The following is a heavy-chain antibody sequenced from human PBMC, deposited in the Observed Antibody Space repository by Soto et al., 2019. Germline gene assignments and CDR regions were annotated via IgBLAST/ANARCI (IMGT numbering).Heavy chain of an antibody. D-gene: IGHD3-3*01. Sequence: ASVKVSCKASGYTFTSYDINWVRQATGQGLEWMGWMNPNSGNTGYAQKFQGRVTMTRNTSISTAYMELSSLRSEDTAVYYCALQTDFWSGCYRRATSSNWFDPWGQGTLVTVSS. V-gene: IGHV1-8*01. CDR2: MNPNSGNT. CDR1: GYTFTSYD. J-gene: IGHJ5*02. CDR3: ALQTDFWSGCYRRATSSNWFDP.